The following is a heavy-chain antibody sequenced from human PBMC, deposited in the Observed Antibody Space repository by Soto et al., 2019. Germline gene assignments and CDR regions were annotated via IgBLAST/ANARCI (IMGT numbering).Heavy chain of an antibody. D-gene: IGHD6-6*01. CDR3: ARGFSASSGVFDY. CDR2: IWYDGSKK. Sequence: GGSLRLSCAASGFSFSSYGMHWVRQAPGKGLEWVAEIWYDGSKKYYADSVKGRFTISRDNSNNTLYLQMNSLRAEDTAVYYCARGFSASSGVFDYWGQGTLVTVSS. V-gene: IGHV3-33*01. J-gene: IGHJ4*02. CDR1: GFSFSSYG.